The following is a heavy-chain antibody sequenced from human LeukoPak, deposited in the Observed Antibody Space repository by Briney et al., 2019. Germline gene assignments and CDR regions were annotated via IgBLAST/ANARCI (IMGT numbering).Heavy chain of an antibody. D-gene: IGHD1-26*01. V-gene: IGHV1-2*02. Sequence: ASVKVSCKASGYTFTDYYLHWVRQAPGQGLEWMGWINPNSGGTNYAQKFQGRVTMTRDTSISTAYMELSRLRSDDTAVYYCARDQRWELLRVFDYWGQGTLVTVSS. CDR2: INPNSGGT. J-gene: IGHJ4*02. CDR3: ARDQRWELLRVFDY. CDR1: GYTFTDYY.